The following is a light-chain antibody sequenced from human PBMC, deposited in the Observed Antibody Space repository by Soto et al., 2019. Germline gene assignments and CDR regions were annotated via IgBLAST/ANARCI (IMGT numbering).Light chain of an antibody. V-gene: IGLV3-1*01. CDR2: QDN. CDR1: KLGDKY. Sequence: SYELTQPPSVSVSPGQTASITCSGDKLGDKYACWYQQKPGQSPVLVIYQDNKRPPGIPERFSGSNPGNPATLTISGTQAMDEADYYCQAWDSSAAVVFGGGTKSPS. J-gene: IGLJ2*01. CDR3: QAWDSSAAVV.